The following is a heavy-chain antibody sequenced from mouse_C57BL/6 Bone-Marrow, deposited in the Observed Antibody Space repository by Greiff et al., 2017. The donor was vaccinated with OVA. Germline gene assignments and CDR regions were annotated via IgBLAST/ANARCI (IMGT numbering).Heavy chain of an antibody. Sequence: VQLKQSGPELVKPGASVKISCKASGYSFTGYYMNWVKQRPEKSLEWIGEINPSTGGTTYNQKFKAQATLTVDKSSSTAYMQLKSLTSEDYAVDYGARDTTVVAHWYFDGWGTGTTVTVAS. CDR1: GYSFTGYY. CDR3: ARDTTVVAHWYFDG. V-gene: IGHV1-42*01. D-gene: IGHD1-1*01. J-gene: IGHJ1*03. CDR2: INPSTGGT.